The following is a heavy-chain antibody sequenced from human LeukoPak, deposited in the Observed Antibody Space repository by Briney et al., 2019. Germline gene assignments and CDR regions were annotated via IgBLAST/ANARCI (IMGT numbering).Heavy chain of an antibody. D-gene: IGHD1-1*01. Sequence: KFQGRVTITRDTSASTAYMELSSLRSEDTAVYYCARDMSNWNDVSAEIDYWGQGTLVTVSS. V-gene: IGHV1-3*01. J-gene: IGHJ4*02. CDR3: ARDMSNWNDVSAEIDY.